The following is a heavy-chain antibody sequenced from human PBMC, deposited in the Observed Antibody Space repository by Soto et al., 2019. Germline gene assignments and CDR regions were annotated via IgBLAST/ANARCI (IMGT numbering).Heavy chain of an antibody. J-gene: IGHJ6*02. V-gene: IGHV1-24*01. CDR3: ATIPGGLVRYYGMDV. CDR2: FDPEDGET. D-gene: IGHD6-19*01. CDR1: GYTLTELS. Sequence: ASVKVSCKVSGYTLTELSMHWVRQAPGKGLEWMGGFDPEDGETIYAQKFQGRVTMTEDTSTDTAYMELSSLRSEDTAGYYCATIPGGLVRYYGMDVWGQGTTVTVSS.